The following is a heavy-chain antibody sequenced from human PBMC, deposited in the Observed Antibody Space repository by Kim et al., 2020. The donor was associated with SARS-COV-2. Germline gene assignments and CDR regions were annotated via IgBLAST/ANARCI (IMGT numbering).Heavy chain of an antibody. J-gene: IGHJ4*02. CDR2: ISYHGRDT. CDR3: AKGHITARQSWDY. Sequence: GGSLRLSCAVSGVTFDTYSMSWVRQAPGKGLEWVSGISYHGRDTDHADSVKGRFTISRDNSKNTLYLQMNSLRAEDTAVYFCAKGHITARQSWDYWGQGTLVTVSS. V-gene: IGHV3-23*01. CDR1: GVTFDTYS. D-gene: IGHD6-6*01.